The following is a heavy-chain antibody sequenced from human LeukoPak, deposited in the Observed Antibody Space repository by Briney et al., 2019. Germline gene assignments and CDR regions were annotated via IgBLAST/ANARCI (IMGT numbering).Heavy chain of an antibody. J-gene: IGHJ4*02. V-gene: IGHV3-30*02. Sequence: GGSLRLSCAASEFTFSSYGMHWVRQAPGKGLEWVAFIRYDGSNKYYADSVKGRFTISRDNSKNTLYLQMNSLRAEDTAVYYCAKDYGHCSSTSCYGRGIDYWGQGTLVTVSS. CDR3: AKDYGHCSSTSCYGRGIDY. CDR1: EFTFSSYG. D-gene: IGHD2-2*01. CDR2: IRYDGSNK.